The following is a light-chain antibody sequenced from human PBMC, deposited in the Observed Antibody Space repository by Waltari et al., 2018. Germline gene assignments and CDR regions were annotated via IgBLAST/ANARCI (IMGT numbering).Light chain of an antibody. J-gene: IGKJ3*01. Sequence: EIVFTQSPATLSLSPGERATLPCRASQSVTSYLAWYQQKPGQAPRLLIYDASNRATGIPARFSGSGSGTDFTLTISSLEPEDFAVYYCQQRSNWLFTFGPGTKVGLK. V-gene: IGKV3-11*01. CDR2: DAS. CDR3: QQRSNWLFT. CDR1: QSVTSY.